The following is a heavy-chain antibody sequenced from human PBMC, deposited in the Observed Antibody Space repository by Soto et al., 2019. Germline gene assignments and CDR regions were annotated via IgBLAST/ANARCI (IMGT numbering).Heavy chain of an antibody. V-gene: IGHV3-30*18. CDR2: ISYDGSNK. CDR3: VKDHNDSSYLFDY. Sequence: WGSLRLSCATSGFTFSSYGMHWFRQAPGRGLEWVAVISYDGSNKYYADSAKGRFTISRDNSKNTLYLQTNSLRAEDTAVYYCVKDHNDSSYLFDYWGQGNLVTVSS. CDR1: GFTFSSYG. D-gene: IGHD3-22*01. J-gene: IGHJ4*02.